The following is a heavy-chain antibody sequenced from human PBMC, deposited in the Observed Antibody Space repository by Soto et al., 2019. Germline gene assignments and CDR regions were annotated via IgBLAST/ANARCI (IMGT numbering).Heavy chain of an antibody. D-gene: IGHD2-2*01. V-gene: IGHV1-69*02. CDR2: IIPILGIA. CDR3: ARSVPAAAHWYDP. Sequence: SVKVSCKASGGTFSSYTISWVRQAPGQGLEWMGRIIPILGIANYAQKFQGRVTITADKSTSTAYMELSSLRSEDTAVYYCARSVPAAAHWYDPWGQGTLVTVSS. J-gene: IGHJ5*02. CDR1: GGTFSSYT.